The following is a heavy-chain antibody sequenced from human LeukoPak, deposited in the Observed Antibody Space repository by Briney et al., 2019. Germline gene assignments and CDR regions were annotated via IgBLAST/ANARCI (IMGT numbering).Heavy chain of an antibody. CDR1: GGSISSDY. V-gene: IGHV3-11*03. Sequence: LSLTCTVSGGSISSDYWSWIRQPPGKGLEWVSYISGSSSFTKYADSVKGRFTISRDNAKNSLYLQMSSLRAEDTAVYYCARWFGSGSYYGYWGQGTLVTVSS. D-gene: IGHD3-10*01. CDR3: ARWFGSGSYYGY. J-gene: IGHJ4*02. CDR2: ISGSSSFT.